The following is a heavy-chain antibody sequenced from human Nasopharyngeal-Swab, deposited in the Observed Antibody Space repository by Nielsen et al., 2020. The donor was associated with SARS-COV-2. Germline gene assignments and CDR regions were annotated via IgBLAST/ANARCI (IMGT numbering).Heavy chain of an antibody. CDR1: GYTFTSYD. CDR3: ATAPPYSSSLGWFDP. V-gene: IGHV1-8*01. J-gene: IGHJ5*02. CDR2: MNPNSGNT. Sequence: ASVKVSCKASGYTFTSYDINWVRQATGQGLEWMGWMNPNSGNTGYAQKFQNRITMTRNTSTSTAYMELSSLRSEDTAVYYCATAPPYSSSLGWFDPWGQGTLVTVSS. D-gene: IGHD6-13*01.